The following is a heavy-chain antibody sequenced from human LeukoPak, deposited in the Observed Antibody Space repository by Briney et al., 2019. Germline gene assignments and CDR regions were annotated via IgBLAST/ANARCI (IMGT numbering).Heavy chain of an antibody. CDR3: ARALWFGETFPAY. J-gene: IGHJ4*02. Sequence: GGSLRLSCAASGLTISSYSMNWVRQAPGKGLQWVSYISSSSSTIYYADSVKGRFTISRDNAKSSLYLQMNSLRAEDTAVYYCARALWFGETFPAYWGQGTLVTVSS. V-gene: IGHV3-48*01. CDR1: GLTISSYS. CDR2: ISSSSSTI. D-gene: IGHD3-10*01.